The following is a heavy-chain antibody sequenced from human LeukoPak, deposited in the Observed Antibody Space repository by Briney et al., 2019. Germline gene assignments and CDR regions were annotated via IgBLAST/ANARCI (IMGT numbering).Heavy chain of an antibody. CDR2: IFSSEST. Sequence: KPSETLSLTCTVSGGPISSYYWSWIRQPAGKGLEWIGRIFSSESTNYHPSLKGRVTMSLDTSKSQFSLRLSSVTAADTAVYYCARAPLTVKDAFDIWGQGTRVTVSS. CDR1: GGPISSYY. J-gene: IGHJ3*02. V-gene: IGHV4-4*07. CDR3: ARAPLTVKDAFDI. D-gene: IGHD4-11*01.